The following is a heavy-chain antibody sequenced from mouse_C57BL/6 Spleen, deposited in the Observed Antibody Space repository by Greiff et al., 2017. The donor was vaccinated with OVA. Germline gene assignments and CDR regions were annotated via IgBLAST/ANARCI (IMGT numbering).Heavy chain of an antibody. CDR3: ARDDYDGVAMDY. CDR2: IYPGDGDT. Sequence: VQLQQSGAELVKPGASVKISCKASGYAFSSYWMNWVKQRPGKGLEWIGPIYPGDGDTTYNGKFKGKATLTADKSSSTAYMQLSSLTSEDSAVYFCARDDYDGVAMDYWGQGTSVTVSS. V-gene: IGHV1-80*01. J-gene: IGHJ4*01. CDR1: GYAFSSYW. D-gene: IGHD2-4*01.